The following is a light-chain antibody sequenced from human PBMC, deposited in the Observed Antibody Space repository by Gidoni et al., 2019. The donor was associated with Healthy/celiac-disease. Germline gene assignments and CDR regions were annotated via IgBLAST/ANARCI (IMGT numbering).Light chain of an antibody. CDR2: DVS. CDR1: SSDVGGYNY. V-gene: IGLV2-14*04. J-gene: IGLJ2*01. Sequence: HGQSITISCTGTSSDVGGYNYVSWYQQHPGKAPKLMIYDVSNRPSGVSNRFSGSKSGNTASLTISGLQAEDEADYYCSSYTSSSTLVFGGGTKLTVL. CDR3: SSYTSSSTLV.